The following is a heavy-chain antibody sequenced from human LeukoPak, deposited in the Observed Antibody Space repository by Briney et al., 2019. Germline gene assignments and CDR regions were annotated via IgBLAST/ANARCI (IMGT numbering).Heavy chain of an antibody. Sequence: ASVKVSCKVSGYTLTELSMHWVRQAPGKGLEWMGGFDPEDGETIYAQQFQGRVTMTRNTSIGTAYMELSSLRSEDTAVYYCARGITMVRGVIIIDYYYYYMDVWGKGTTVTISS. CDR3: ARGITMVRGVIIIDYYYYYMDV. V-gene: IGHV1-24*01. D-gene: IGHD3-10*01. J-gene: IGHJ6*03. CDR1: GYTLTELS. CDR2: FDPEDGET.